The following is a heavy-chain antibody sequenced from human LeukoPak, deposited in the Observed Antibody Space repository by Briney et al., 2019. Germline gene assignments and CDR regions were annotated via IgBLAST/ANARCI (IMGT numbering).Heavy chain of an antibody. CDR1: GFTFSSYS. V-gene: IGHV3-21*01. J-gene: IGHJ5*02. CDR3: ARALGENWFDP. D-gene: IGHD3-10*01. CDR2: ISSSSSYI. Sequence: GGSLRLSCAASGFTFSSYSMNWVRQAPGKGLEWVSSISSSSSYIYYADSVKGRFTISRDNAKNSLYLQMNSLRAEDTAMYYCARALGENWFDPWGQGTLVTVSS.